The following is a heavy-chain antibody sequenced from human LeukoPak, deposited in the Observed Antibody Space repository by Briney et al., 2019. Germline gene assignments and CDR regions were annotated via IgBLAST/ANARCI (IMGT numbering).Heavy chain of an antibody. D-gene: IGHD6-13*01. Sequence: PSETLSLTCTVSGASTSSSSYYWGWIRQPPGKGPEWIGSIYYTGSTYYNPSLKSRVTMSVDTSKNQFSLRLNSFTAADTAVYFCARMPPVTIAATGSEVYMDFWGKGTTVTVSS. CDR1: GASTSSSSYY. V-gene: IGHV4-39*01. CDR3: ARMPPVTIAATGSEVYMDF. J-gene: IGHJ6*03. CDR2: IYYTGST.